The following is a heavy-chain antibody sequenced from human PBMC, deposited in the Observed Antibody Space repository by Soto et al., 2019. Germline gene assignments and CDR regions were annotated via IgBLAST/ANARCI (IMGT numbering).Heavy chain of an antibody. Sequence: SETLSLTCTVSGGSVSTYYWSWLRQPPGKGLEWIAYIYYSGSTSYNPSLKSRVTISLDTSKNQFSLKLSSVTAADTAVYYCARTYDDSGPNSGGYGFDIWGPGTMVTV. CDR3: ARTYDDSGPNSGGYGFDI. CDR1: GGSVSTYY. CDR2: IYYSGST. V-gene: IGHV4-59*02. J-gene: IGHJ3*02. D-gene: IGHD3-22*01.